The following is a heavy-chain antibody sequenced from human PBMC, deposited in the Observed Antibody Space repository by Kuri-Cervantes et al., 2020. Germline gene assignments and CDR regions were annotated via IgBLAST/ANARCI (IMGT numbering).Heavy chain of an antibody. CDR3: ARGDGDYGDYFVDY. CDR1: GGTFSSYT. Sequence: SVKVSCKASGGTFSSYTISWVRQAPGQGLEWMGGIIPLFGTAYYAQKFQGRAMITADESTSTAYMELSSLRCEDTAVYYCARGDGDYGDYFVDYWGQGTLVTVSS. V-gene: IGHV1-69*13. D-gene: IGHD4-17*01. J-gene: IGHJ4*02. CDR2: IIPLFGTA.